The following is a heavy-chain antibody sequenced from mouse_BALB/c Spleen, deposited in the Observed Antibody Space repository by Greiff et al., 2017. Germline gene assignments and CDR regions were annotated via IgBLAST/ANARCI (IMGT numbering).Heavy chain of an antibody. CDR2: ISYSGST. V-gene: IGHV3-2*02. CDR3: ARGYYGYDFGYYFDY. Sequence: EVKLMESGPGLVKPSQSLSLTCTVTGYSITSDYAWNWIRQFPGNKLEWMGYISYSGSTSYNPSLKSRISITRDTSKNQFFLQLNSVTTEDTATYYCARGYYGYDFGYYFDYWGQGTTLTVSS. J-gene: IGHJ2*01. D-gene: IGHD2-2*01. CDR1: GYSITSDYA.